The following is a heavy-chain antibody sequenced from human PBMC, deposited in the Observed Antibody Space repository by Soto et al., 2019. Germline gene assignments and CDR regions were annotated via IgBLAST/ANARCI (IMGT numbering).Heavy chain of an antibody. D-gene: IGHD6-13*01. J-gene: IGHJ4*02. Sequence: PSETLSLTCTVSGGSISSFYWSWIRQPAGKGLEWIGRIYSGGRNNYNLSLKSRVTMSVDTSKNQFSLRLSSVTAADTAMYYCARGSSRRDYWGQGTLVTVSS. CDR2: IYSGGRN. CDR1: GGSISSFY. V-gene: IGHV4-4*07. CDR3: ARGSSRRDY.